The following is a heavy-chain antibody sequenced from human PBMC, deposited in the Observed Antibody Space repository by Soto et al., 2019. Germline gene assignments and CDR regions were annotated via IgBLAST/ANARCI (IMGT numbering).Heavy chain of an antibody. CDR3: ARDRRLITMVRGVSLWFDP. CDR1: GGSISNYY. CDR2: IYYSGST. Sequence: AETLSLTCTVSGGSISNYYWSWIRQPPGKGLEWIGYIYYSGSTNYNPSLKSRVTISVDTSKNQFSLKLNSMTAADTAVYYCARDRRLITMVRGVSLWFDPWGQGTLVTAPQ. D-gene: IGHD3-10*01. J-gene: IGHJ5*02. V-gene: IGHV4-59*12.